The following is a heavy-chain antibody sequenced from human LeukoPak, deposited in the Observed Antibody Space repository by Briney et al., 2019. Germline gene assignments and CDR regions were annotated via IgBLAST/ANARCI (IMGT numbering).Heavy chain of an antibody. CDR3: ARSAGSYYYYYMDV. J-gene: IGHJ6*03. CDR2: IYPSGST. Sequence: PSETLSLTCTVSGGSISSGSYRWSWIRQPAGKALEWIGRIYPSGSTNYDPSLKSRITISVDTSKNQFSLKLSSVTAADTAVYYCARSAGSYYYYYMDVWGKGTTVTISS. D-gene: IGHD1-1*01. V-gene: IGHV4-61*02. CDR1: GGSISSGSYR.